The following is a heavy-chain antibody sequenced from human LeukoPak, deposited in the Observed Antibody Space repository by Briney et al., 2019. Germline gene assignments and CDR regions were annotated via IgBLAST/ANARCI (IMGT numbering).Heavy chain of an antibody. D-gene: IGHD2-15*01. Sequence: PGGSLRLSCAASGFTFSSHGMHWVRQAPGKGLEWVAVIWYDGSKRYYADSVKGRFTISRDDSKNTLYLQMNSLRDEDTAVYYCARDPASSFDCWGQGTLVTVSS. V-gene: IGHV3-33*01. J-gene: IGHJ4*02. CDR1: GFTFSSHG. CDR3: ARDPASSFDC. CDR2: IWYDGSKR.